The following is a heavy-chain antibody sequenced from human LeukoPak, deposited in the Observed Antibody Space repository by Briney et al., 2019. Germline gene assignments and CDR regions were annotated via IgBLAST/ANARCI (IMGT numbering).Heavy chain of an antibody. D-gene: IGHD2-2*01. CDR1: GLTFSSYG. J-gene: IGHJ4*02. CDR3: AKDPTFLDLGYCSSTSCYHHYFDY. V-gene: IGHV3-30*02. Sequence: PGGSLRLSCAASGLTFSSYGMHWVRQAPGKGLEWVAFIRYDGSNKYYADSVKGRFTISRDNSKNTLYLQINSLRAEDTAVYYCAKDPTFLDLGYCSSTSCYHHYFDYWGQGTLVTVSS. CDR2: IRYDGSNK.